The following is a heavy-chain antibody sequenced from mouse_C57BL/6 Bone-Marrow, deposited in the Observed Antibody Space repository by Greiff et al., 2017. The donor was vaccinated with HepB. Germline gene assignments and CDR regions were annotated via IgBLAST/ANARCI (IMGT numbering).Heavy chain of an antibody. CDR2: INPNNGGT. J-gene: IGHJ2*01. D-gene: IGHD1-1*01. V-gene: IGHV1-26*01. CDR3: ARPITTVVEYYFDY. Sequence: EVKLQQSGPELVKPGASVKISCKASGYTFTDYYMNWVKQSHGKSLEWIGDINPNNGGTSYNQKFKGKATLTVDKSSSTAYMELRSLTSEDSAVYYCARPITTVVEYYFDYWGQGTTLTVSS. CDR1: GYTFTDYY.